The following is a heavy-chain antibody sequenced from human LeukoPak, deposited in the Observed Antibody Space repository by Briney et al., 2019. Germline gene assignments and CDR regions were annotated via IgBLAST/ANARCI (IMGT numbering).Heavy chain of an antibody. Sequence: GGSLRLSCAASGFTFSSYEMNWVRQAPGKGLEWVSYISSSGSTIYYADSVKGRFTISRDNAKNSLYLQMNSLRTEDTAVYYCASGILVIDAFDIWGQGTMVTVSS. D-gene: IGHD1-14*01. CDR3: ASGILVIDAFDI. CDR2: ISSSGSTI. V-gene: IGHV3-48*03. CDR1: GFTFSSYE. J-gene: IGHJ3*02.